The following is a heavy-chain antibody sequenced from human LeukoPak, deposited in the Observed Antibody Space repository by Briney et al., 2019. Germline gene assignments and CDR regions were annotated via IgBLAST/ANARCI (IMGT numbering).Heavy chain of an antibody. CDR3: ARDLDWVFDL. D-gene: IGHD3-9*01. J-gene: IGHJ2*01. Sequence: ASVTVSCKASGYTFTSYGISWVRQAPGQGLEWMGWISGYNGNTKYAHKVQGRVTMTTDTSTGTAYMELRSLTSDDTAVYYCARDLDWVFDLWGRGTLVTVSS. CDR2: ISGYNGNT. V-gene: IGHV1-18*01. CDR1: GYTFTSYG.